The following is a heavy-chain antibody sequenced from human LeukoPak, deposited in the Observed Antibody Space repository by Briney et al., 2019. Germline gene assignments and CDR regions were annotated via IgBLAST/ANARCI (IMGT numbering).Heavy chain of an antibody. CDR1: GYTFTGYY. CDR3: ARAGGGYSSGWAAFDI. Sequence: ASVKVSCKASGYTFTGYYIHWVRQAPGQGLEWMGWINPVSGGTSSAQKFQGRVTMTRDTSISTAYMEVNRLRSDDTAVYYCARAGGGYSSGWAAFDIWGQGTVL. D-gene: IGHD5-18*01. CDR2: INPVSGGT. J-gene: IGHJ3*02. V-gene: IGHV1-2*02.